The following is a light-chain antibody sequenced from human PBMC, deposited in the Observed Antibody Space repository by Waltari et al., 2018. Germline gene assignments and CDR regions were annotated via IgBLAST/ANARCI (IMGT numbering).Light chain of an antibody. CDR2: DAS. J-gene: IGKJ3*01. Sequence: EIVMTQSPATLSLSPGERATLSCRASQSVSKNLAWYQQKPGQAPRLLIYDASSRATGIPDRFSGSGSGTDFTLTISSLEPEDVALYYCQQNSNWPLTFGPGTKLDIK. CDR3: QQNSNWPLT. CDR1: QSVSKN. V-gene: IGKV3-11*01.